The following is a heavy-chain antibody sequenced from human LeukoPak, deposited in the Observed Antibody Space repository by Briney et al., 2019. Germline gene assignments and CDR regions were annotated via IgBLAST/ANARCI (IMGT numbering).Heavy chain of an antibody. V-gene: IGHV3-74*01. Sequence: GGSLRLSCAASGFTFSSYWMHWVRQAPGKGLVWVSRINSDGSSTSYAHSVKGRFTISRDNAKNTLYLQMNSLRAEDTAVYYCARDDAGYSYDPRGWFDPWGQGTLVTVSS. CDR3: ARDDAGYSYDPRGWFDP. CDR2: INSDGSST. D-gene: IGHD5-18*01. CDR1: GFTFSSYW. J-gene: IGHJ5*02.